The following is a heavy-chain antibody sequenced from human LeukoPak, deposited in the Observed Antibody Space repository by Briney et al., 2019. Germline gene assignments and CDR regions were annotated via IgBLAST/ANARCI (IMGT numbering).Heavy chain of an antibody. CDR3: AINDGSGSYYKSDY. V-gene: IGHV4-34*01. J-gene: IGHJ4*02. Sequence: SETLSLTCAVYGGSFSGYYWSWIRQSPGKGLEWIGEIDQSGSTNYNPSLKSRVTITIDTPKNQFSLKVNSVTAADTAVYYCAINDGSGSYYKSDYWGQGTLVTVSS. D-gene: IGHD3-10*01. CDR2: IDQSGST. CDR1: GGSFSGYY.